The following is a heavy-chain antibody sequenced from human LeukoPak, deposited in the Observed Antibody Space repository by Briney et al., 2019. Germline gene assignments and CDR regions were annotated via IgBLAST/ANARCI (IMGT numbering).Heavy chain of an antibody. Sequence: PGGSLRLSCSASGFTFSSYAMHWVRQAPGKGLEYVSAISSNGGSTYYADSVKGRFTISRDNSKNTLYLQMSSLRAEDTAVYHCVKVGARYSSSWDYWGQGTLVTVSS. CDR3: VKVGARYSSSWDY. CDR2: ISSNGGST. V-gene: IGHV3-64D*06. CDR1: GFTFSSYA. D-gene: IGHD6-6*01. J-gene: IGHJ4*02.